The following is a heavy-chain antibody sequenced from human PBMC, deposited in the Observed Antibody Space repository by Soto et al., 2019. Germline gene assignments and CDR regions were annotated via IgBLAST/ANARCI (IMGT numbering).Heavy chain of an antibody. Sequence: SETLSLTCAFSGVSISNYYWSWIRQPPGRGLEWIGYNHYSGGTNYNPSLKSRVIISLDTSTNQFLLKLSSVTAADTAVYYCARAPGYYYMDVWGEGITVTVSS. CDR2: NHYSGGT. CDR1: GVSISNYY. V-gene: IGHV4-59*01. D-gene: IGHD2-2*01. J-gene: IGHJ6*03. CDR3: ARAPGYYYMDV.